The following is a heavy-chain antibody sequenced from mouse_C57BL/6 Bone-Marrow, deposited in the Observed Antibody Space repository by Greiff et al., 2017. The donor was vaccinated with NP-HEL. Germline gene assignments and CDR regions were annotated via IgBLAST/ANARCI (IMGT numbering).Heavy chain of an antibody. CDR2: IDPSDSYT. D-gene: IGHD1-1*01. CDR1: GHTFTSYW. Sequence: QVQLQQPGAELVKPGASVKLSCKASGHTFTSYWMQWVKQRPGQGLEWIGEIDPSDSYTNYNQKFKGKATLTVDTSSSTAYMQLSSLTSEDSAVYYCARDYGSSYGGYWGQGTTLTVSS. CDR3: ARDYGSSYGGY. V-gene: IGHV1-50*01. J-gene: IGHJ2*01.